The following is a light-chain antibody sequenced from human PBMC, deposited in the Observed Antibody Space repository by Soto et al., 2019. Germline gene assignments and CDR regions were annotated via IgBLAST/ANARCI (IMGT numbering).Light chain of an antibody. J-gene: IGKJ4*01. CDR2: HAS. CDR3: QQHRSYPVT. CDR1: QSVSRY. Sequence: EIVLTQSPATLSLSPGERASLSCRASQSVSRYLAWYQQKPGQAPRLLIYHASNRATGIPARFSGSGSGTDFTLTISSLQPEDFASYYCQQHRSYPVTFGGGTKVDI. V-gene: IGKV3-11*01.